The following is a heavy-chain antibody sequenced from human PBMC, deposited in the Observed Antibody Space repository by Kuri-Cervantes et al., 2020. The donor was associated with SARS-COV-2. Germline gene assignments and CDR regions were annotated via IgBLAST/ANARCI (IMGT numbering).Heavy chain of an antibody. CDR1: GYTFTGYY. D-gene: IGHD6-13*01. J-gene: IGHJ6*03. Sequence: ASVKVSCKASGYTFTGYYMHWVRQAPGQGLEWMGWMNPNSGNTGYAQKFQGRVTMTRNTSISTAYMELSSLRSEDTAVYYCARVASSWYSLDYYYYMDVWGKGTTVTDSS. V-gene: IGHV1-8*02. CDR3: ARVASSWYSLDYYYYMDV. CDR2: MNPNSGNT.